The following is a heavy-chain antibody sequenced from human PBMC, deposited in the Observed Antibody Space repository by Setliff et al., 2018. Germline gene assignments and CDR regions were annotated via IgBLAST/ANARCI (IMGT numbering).Heavy chain of an antibody. J-gene: IGHJ4*02. D-gene: IGHD3-10*01. CDR1: GGSINSMSYY. CDR2: INPHGSEK. Sequence: PSETLSLTCTVSGGSINSMSYYWGWIRQPPGKGLEWLASINPHGSEKYYADSVKGRFTISRDNAKNSLSLQMNNLRTEDTAVYYCFGAGTCSYWGQGTLVTVSS. V-gene: IGHV3-7*01. CDR3: FGAGTCSY.